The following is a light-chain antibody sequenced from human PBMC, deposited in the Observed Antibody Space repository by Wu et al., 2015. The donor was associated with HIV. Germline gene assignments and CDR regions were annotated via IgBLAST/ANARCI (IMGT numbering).Light chain of an antibody. CDR2: DAS. Sequence: EIVLTQSPATLSLSPGERATLSCRASQSVSSYLAWYQQKPGQAPRLLVYDASNRATGIPARFSGTGYGTDFTLIISNLEPEDFAVYFCQQRGNWPPYSFGQGTKLXI. CDR1: QSVSSY. V-gene: IGKV3-11*01. J-gene: IGKJ2*03. CDR3: QQRGNWPPYS.